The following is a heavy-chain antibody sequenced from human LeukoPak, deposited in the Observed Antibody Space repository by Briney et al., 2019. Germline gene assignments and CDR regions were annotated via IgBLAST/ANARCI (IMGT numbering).Heavy chain of an antibody. CDR1: GFTVSSNY. V-gene: IGHV3-53*01. CDR2: IYSGGST. Sequence: GGSLRLSCAASGFTVSSNYMSWVRQAPGKGLEWGSVIYSGGSTYYADSVKGRFTISRDNSKNTLYLQMNSLRAEDTAVYYCARVSYGDSLDYWGQGTLVTVSS. D-gene: IGHD4-17*01. J-gene: IGHJ4*02. CDR3: ARVSYGDSLDY.